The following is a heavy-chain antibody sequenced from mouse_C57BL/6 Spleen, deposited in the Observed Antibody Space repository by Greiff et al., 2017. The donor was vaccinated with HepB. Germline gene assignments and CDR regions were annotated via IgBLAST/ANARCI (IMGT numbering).Heavy chain of an antibody. V-gene: IGHV1-80*01. CDR2: IYPGDGDT. Sequence: QVQLQQSGAELVKPGASVKISCKASGYAFSSYWMNWVKQRPGKGLEWIGQIYPGDGDTNYNGKFKGKATLTADKSSSTAYMQLSSLTSEDSAVYFCARSLYGYDGDWYFDVWGTGTTVTVSS. CDR1: GYAFSSYW. CDR3: ARSLYGYDGDWYFDV. D-gene: IGHD2-2*01. J-gene: IGHJ1*03.